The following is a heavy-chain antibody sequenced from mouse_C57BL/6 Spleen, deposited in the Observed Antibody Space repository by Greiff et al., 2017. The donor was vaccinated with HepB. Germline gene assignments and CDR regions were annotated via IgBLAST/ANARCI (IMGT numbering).Heavy chain of an antibody. J-gene: IGHJ4*01. V-gene: IGHV5-4*01. CDR2: ISDGGSYT. D-gene: IGHD1-1*01. CDR3: ARDRTTVVATRAMDY. CDR1: GFTFSSYA. Sequence: DVMLVESGGGLVKPGGSLKLSCAASGFTFSSYAMSWVRQTPEKSLEWVATISDGGSYTYYPDNVKGRFTISRDNAKNNLYLQMSHLKSEDTAMYYCARDRTTVVATRAMDYWGQGTSVTVSS.